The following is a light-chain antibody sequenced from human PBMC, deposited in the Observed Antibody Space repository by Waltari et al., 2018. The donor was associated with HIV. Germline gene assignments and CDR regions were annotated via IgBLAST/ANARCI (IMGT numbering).Light chain of an antibody. CDR1: SSDVGGYNY. V-gene: IGLV2-14*01. J-gene: IGLJ2*01. CDR2: EVS. CDR3: SSYTSSSTPL. Sequence: QSALTQPASVSGSPGPSITISCTGTSSDVGGYNYVSWYQQHPGKAPKLMIYEVSNRPSGVSNRFSGSKSGNTASLTISGLQAEDEADYYCSSYTSSSTPLFGGGTKLTVL.